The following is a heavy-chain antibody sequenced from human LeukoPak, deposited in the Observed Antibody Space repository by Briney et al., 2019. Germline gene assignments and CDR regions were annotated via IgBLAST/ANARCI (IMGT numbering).Heavy chain of an antibody. J-gene: IGHJ4*02. D-gene: IGHD3-16*01. CDR2: ISGGGGST. CDR3: AKDGITSAGWNYFDY. Sequence: GGSLRLSCATSGFTFSSYAMSWVRQAPGKGLEWVSPISGGGGSTYYADSVKGRFTISRDNSKNTLYLQMNSLRAEDTAVYYCAKDGITSAGWNYFDYWGQGTLVTVSS. CDR1: GFTFSSYA. V-gene: IGHV3-23*01.